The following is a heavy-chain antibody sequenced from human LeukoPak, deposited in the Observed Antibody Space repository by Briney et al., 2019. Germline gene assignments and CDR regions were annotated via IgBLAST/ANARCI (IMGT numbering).Heavy chain of an antibody. CDR3: ARGVATILSNYYYMDV. CDR2: ISSSSSYI. Sequence: GGSLRLSCAASGFTFSSYSMNWVRQAPGKGLEWVSSISSSSSYIYYADSVKGRFTISRDNAKNSLYLQMNSLRAEDTAVYYCARGVATILSNYYYMDVWGKGTMVTVSS. J-gene: IGHJ6*03. CDR1: GFTFSSYS. D-gene: IGHD5-12*01. V-gene: IGHV3-21*01.